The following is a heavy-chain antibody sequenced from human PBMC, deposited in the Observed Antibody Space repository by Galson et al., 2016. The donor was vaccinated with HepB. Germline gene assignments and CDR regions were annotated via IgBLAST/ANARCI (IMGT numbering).Heavy chain of an antibody. CDR2: VNHYGGT. V-gene: IGHV4-34*01. Sequence: SETLSLTCSVYGGSFNGYYGSWIRQPPGKGLEWIGEVNHYGGTHYNPSLASRATISVDTSKNQFSLRLNSVTAADTAVYYCARVRRGNKYFYYYDGMDVWGQGTTVTVS. CDR1: GGSFNGYY. D-gene: IGHD3-10*01. CDR3: ARVRRGNKYFYYYDGMDV. J-gene: IGHJ6*02.